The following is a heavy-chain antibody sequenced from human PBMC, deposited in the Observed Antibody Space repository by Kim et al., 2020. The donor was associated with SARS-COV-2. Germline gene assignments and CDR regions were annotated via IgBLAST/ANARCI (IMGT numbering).Heavy chain of an antibody. Sequence: SETLSLTCTVSGGSISSYYWSWIRQPPGKGLEWIGYIYYSGSTNYNPSLKSRVTISVDTSKNQFSLKLSSVTATDTAVYYCAREQPGVFLWGQGTLVTVSS. CDR1: GGSISSYY. V-gene: IGHV4-59*01. D-gene: IGHD7-27*01. J-gene: IGHJ4*02. CDR2: IYYSGST. CDR3: AREQPGVFL.